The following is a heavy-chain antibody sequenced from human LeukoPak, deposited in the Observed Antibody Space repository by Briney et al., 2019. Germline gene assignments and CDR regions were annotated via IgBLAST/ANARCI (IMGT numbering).Heavy chain of an antibody. Sequence: SETLSLTCAVYGGSFSGYYWSWIRQPPGKGLEWIGEINHSGSTNYNPSLKSRVTISVDTSKNQFSLKLSSVTAADTAVYYCARGFRGYSGCAYYYYYYMDVWGKGTTVTVSS. V-gene: IGHV4-34*01. CDR2: INHSGST. CDR3: ARGFRGYSGCAYYYYYYMDV. CDR1: GGSFSGYY. D-gene: IGHD5-12*01. J-gene: IGHJ6*03.